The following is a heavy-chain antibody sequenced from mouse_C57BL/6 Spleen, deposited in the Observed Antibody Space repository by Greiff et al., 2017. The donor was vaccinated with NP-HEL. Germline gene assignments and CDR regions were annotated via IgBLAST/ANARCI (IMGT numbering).Heavy chain of an antibody. Sequence: VQLQQSGPGLVKPSQSLSLTCSVTGYSITSGYYWNWIRQFPGNKLEWMGYISYDGSNNYNPSLKNRISITRDTSKNQFFLKLNSVTTEDTATYYCARGGQGFAYWGQGTLVTVSA. V-gene: IGHV3-6*01. D-gene: IGHD3-3*01. CDR3: ARGGQGFAY. CDR2: ISYDGSN. CDR1: GYSITSGYY. J-gene: IGHJ3*01.